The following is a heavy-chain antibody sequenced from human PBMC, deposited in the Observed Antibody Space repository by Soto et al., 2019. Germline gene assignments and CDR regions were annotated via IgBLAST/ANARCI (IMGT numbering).Heavy chain of an antibody. CDR2: INHSGST. CDR3: WGYCSSTSCYSGNNWFDP. V-gene: IGHV4-34*01. CDR1: GGSFIGYY. Sequence: SETLSLTCAVYGGSFIGYYWSWIRQPPGKGLEWIGEINHSGSTNYNPSLKSRVTISVDTSKNQFSLKLSSVTAADTAVYYCWGYCSSTSCYSGNNWFDPWGQGTLVTVSS. J-gene: IGHJ5*02. D-gene: IGHD2-2*01.